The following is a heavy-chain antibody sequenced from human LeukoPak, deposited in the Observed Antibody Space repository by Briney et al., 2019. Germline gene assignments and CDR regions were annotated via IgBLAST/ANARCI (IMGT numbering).Heavy chain of an antibody. V-gene: IGHV3-33*01. J-gene: IGHJ4*02. CDR3: ARAYYYDSNRSYFDY. D-gene: IGHD3-22*01. CDR1: GFTFSSYG. Sequence: GESLRLSCAASGFTFSSYGMDWVRQAPGKGLEWVAVIWYDGGNKYYADSVKGRFSISRDNSKNTPYLQMNSLRAEDTAVYCCARAYYYDSNRSYFDYWGQGTLVTVSS. CDR2: IWYDGGNK.